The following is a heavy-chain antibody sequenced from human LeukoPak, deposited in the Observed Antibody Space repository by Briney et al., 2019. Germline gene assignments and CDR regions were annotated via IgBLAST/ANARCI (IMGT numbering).Heavy chain of an antibody. D-gene: IGHD2-21*01. CDR1: GYTLTELS. V-gene: IGHV1-24*01. CDR3: ATETAVVIAIRKKNAFDI. CDR2: FDPEDGET. J-gene: IGHJ3*02. Sequence: ASVKVSCKVSGYTLTELSMHWVRQAPGKGLEWMGGFDPEDGETNYAQKFQGRVTMTEDTSTDTAYMELSSLRSEDTAVYYCATETAVVIAIRKKNAFDIWGQGTMVTVSS.